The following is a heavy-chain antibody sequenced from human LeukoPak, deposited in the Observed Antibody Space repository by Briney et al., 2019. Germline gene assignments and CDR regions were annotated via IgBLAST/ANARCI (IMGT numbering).Heavy chain of an antibody. CDR3: ARHVGGYLYDSSGYYDAFDI. J-gene: IGHJ3*02. D-gene: IGHD3-22*01. V-gene: IGHV4-4*09. CDR2: IYTSGST. Sequence: SETLSLTCTVSGGSISSYYWSWIRQPPGKELEWIGYIYTSGSTNYNPSLKSRVTISVDTSKNQFSLKLSSVTAADTAVYYCARHVGGYLYDSSGYYDAFDIWGQGTMVTVSS. CDR1: GGSISSYY.